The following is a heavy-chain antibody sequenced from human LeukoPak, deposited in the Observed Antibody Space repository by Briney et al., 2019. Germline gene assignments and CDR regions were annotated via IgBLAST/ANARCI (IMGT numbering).Heavy chain of an antibody. CDR3: ARVIGSSGWYGSYYYYMGV. D-gene: IGHD6-19*01. CDR2: LSSSGSAF. Sequence: GGSLRLSCEDSGFTFRSYEMNWVRQAPGKGLEWIAYLSSSGSAFSYADSVKGRFTIARDNAKNSLYLQMNSLRAEDTAVYYCARVIGSSGWYGSYYYYMGVWGKGTTVTISS. V-gene: IGHV3-48*03. CDR1: GFTFRSYE. J-gene: IGHJ6*03.